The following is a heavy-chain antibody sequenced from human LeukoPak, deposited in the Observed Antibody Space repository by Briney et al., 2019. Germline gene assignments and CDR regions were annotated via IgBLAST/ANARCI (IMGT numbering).Heavy chain of an antibody. J-gene: IGHJ4*02. Sequence: GESLQISCKGSGYIFTSYWIGWVRQLPGRGLEWMGIIYPDDSDTRYSPSFQDQVTISADKSISTASLQWSSLKASDTAIYYCARHYPGGDYFIDYWGQGTLVTVSS. CDR3: ARHYPGGDYFIDY. CDR1: GYIFTSYW. V-gene: IGHV5-51*01. CDR2: IYPDDSDT. D-gene: IGHD4-17*01.